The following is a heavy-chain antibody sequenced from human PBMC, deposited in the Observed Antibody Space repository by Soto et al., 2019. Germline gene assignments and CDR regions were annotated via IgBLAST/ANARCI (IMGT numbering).Heavy chain of an antibody. V-gene: IGHV1-8*01. J-gene: IGHJ4*02. Sequence: QVQLVQSGAEVKKHGASVKVSCKASGYTFTSYDINWVRQATGQGLEWRGWMNPNSGKTGYAQQFQGRVTMTRNPSISTAYLELGSLRSEDTAVYYCARGSGGSGWYYFDYWGQGTLVTVSS. D-gene: IGHD6-19*01. CDR1: GYTFTSYD. CDR2: MNPNSGKT. CDR3: ARGSGGSGWYYFDY.